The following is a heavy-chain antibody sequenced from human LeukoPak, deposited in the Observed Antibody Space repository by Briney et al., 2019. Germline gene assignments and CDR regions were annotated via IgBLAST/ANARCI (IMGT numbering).Heavy chain of an antibody. CDR3: ARSNDILTGYYLPYYYYGMDV. CDR1: GGTFSSYA. Sequence: SVKVSCKASGGTFSSYAISWVRQAPGQGLEWMGGIIPIFGTANYAQKFQGRVTITADESTSTAYMELSSLRSEDTAVYYCARSNDILTGYYLPYYYYGMDVWGQGTTVTVSS. D-gene: IGHD3-9*01. J-gene: IGHJ6*02. V-gene: IGHV1-69*01. CDR2: IIPIFGTA.